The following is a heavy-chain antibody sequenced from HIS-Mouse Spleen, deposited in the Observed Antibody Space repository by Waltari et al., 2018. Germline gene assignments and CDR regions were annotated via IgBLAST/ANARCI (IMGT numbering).Heavy chain of an antibody. D-gene: IGHD7-27*01. V-gene: IGHV3-21*01. Sequence: EVQLVESGGGLVKPGGSLRLSCAASGFTFSSYSMNWVRQAPGKGLEWVSSISSSSSYIYYADSVKGRFTISRDNAKNSLYLQMNSLRAEDTAVYYCARAGERYYYYGMDVWGQGTTVTVSS. CDR3: ARAGERYYYYGMDV. CDR1: GFTFSSYS. J-gene: IGHJ6*02. CDR2: ISSSSSYI.